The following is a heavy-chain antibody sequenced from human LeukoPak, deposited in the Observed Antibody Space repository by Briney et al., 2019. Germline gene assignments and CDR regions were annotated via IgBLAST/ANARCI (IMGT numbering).Heavy chain of an antibody. D-gene: IGHD3-22*01. Sequence: SQTLSLTCAVSGGSISSGDYYWSWVRQPSGKGLEWIGNVYHSGSTYYNPSLKSRVTISVDRSKNQFSLKLSSVTAADTAVYYCARGDSSGYYPYHWGQGTLVTVSS. V-gene: IGHV4-30-2*01. CDR1: GGSISSGDYY. CDR2: VYHSGST. CDR3: ARGDSSGYYPYH. J-gene: IGHJ5*02.